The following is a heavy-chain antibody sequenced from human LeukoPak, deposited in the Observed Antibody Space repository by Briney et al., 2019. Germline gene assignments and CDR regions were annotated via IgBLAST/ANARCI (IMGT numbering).Heavy chain of an antibody. V-gene: IGHV4-59*01. CDR1: GGSISSYY. CDR2: IYYSGST. Sequence: SETLSLTCTVSGGSISSYYWSWIRQPPGKGLEWIGYIYYSGSTNYNPSHKSRVTISVDTSKNQFSLKLSSVTAADTAVYYCARHTGEGSHFQHWGQGSLVTVSS. D-gene: IGHD3-16*01. J-gene: IGHJ1*01. CDR3: ARHTGEGSHFQH.